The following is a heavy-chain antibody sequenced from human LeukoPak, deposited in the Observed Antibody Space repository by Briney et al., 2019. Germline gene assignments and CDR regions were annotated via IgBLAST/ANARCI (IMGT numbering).Heavy chain of an antibody. J-gene: IGHJ4*02. D-gene: IGHD5-18*01. Sequence: GGSLRLSCAASGFTFSSYAMSWVRQAPGKGLEWVSTISDSGGSTYYADSVKGRFTISRDNSKNTLYLQMNSLRAEDTAVYYCAKRTTIYRFDHWGQETLVTVSS. CDR3: AKRTTIYRFDH. CDR1: GFTFSSYA. CDR2: ISDSGGST. V-gene: IGHV3-23*01.